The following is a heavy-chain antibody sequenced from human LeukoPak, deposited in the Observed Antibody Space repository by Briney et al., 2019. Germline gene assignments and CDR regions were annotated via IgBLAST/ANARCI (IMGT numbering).Heavy chain of an antibody. J-gene: IGHJ4*02. V-gene: IGHV4-59*01. D-gene: IGHD3-22*01. CDR2: IYYSGST. CDR1: GGSISSYY. Sequence: SETLSLTCTVSGGSISSYYWSWIRQPPGKGLEWIGYIYYSGSTNYNPSLKSRVTISVDTSKNQFSLKLSSVTAADTAVYYCARGGSDFYDSSGYTPPTFDYWGQGTLVTVSS. CDR3: ARGGSDFYDSSGYTPPTFDY.